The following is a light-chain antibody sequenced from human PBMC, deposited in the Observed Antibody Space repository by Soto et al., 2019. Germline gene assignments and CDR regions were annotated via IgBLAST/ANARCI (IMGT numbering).Light chain of an antibody. J-gene: IGKJ5*01. CDR3: QQYGSAPIT. Sequence: EIALTQAPGTLYLSPGARGTVSCSATQGVSSGYLARYQQKPGQAPRLLIYGATGRATGIPARFSGSGSGTDFTLTISRLEPEDSAVYYCQQYGSAPITFGQGTRLEIK. CDR2: GAT. CDR1: QGVSSGY. V-gene: IGKV3-20*01.